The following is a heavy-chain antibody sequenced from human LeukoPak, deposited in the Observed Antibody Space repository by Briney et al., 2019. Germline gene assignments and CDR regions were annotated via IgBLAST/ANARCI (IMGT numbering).Heavy chain of an antibody. CDR2: MYYSGNT. V-gene: IGHV4-39*01. J-gene: IGHJ4*02. Sequence: SETLSLTCTVSGGSISSSSYYWGWIRQPPGKGLEWIGSMYYSGNTYYNPSLKSRVTMSVDTSKNQFSLKLSSVTAADTAVYYCARRPAYYFDYWGQGTLVTVSS. CDR1: GGSISSSSYY. CDR3: ARRPAYYFDY.